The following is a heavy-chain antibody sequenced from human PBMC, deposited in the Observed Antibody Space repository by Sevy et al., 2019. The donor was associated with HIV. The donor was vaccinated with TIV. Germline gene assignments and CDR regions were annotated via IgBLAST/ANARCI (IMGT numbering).Heavy chain of an antibody. V-gene: IGHV3-21*01. J-gene: IGHJ4*02. CDR2: ISSSSSYI. D-gene: IGHD3-3*01. Sequence: GGSLRLSCAASGFTFSTYTMNWVRQAPGKGLEWVSSISSSSSYIYYADSVKGRFTISRDKAKNSLYLQMNSLRAEDTAVYYCAREDFWSGFDYWGQGTLVTVSS. CDR1: GFTFSTYT. CDR3: AREDFWSGFDY.